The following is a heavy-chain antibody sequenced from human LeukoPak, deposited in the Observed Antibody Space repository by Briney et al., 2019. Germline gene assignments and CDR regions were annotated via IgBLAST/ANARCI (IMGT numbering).Heavy chain of an antibody. Sequence: ASVKVSCKASGYTFTGYYMHWVRQAPGQGLEWMGWINPNSGGTNYAQKFQGRVTMTTDTSTSTAYMELRSLRSDDTALYYCARVDSSSWRYYFDYWGQGTLVTVSS. CDR3: ARVDSSSWRYYFDY. V-gene: IGHV1-2*02. D-gene: IGHD6-13*01. CDR1: GYTFTGYY. CDR2: INPNSGGT. J-gene: IGHJ4*02.